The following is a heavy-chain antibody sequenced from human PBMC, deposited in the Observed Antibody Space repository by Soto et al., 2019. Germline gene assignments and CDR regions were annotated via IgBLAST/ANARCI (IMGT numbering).Heavy chain of an antibody. V-gene: IGHV3-74*01. CDR3: ARDIDSSG. CDR1: GFPFSTNW. J-gene: IGHJ4*02. CDR2: INSDGTST. Sequence: EVQLVESGGGLVQPGGSLRLSCATSGFPFSTNWMHWVRQAPGKGLVWVSRINSDGTSTNYADSVKGRFTISRDNAKNTLYLQMNSLRGEDTAMYYCARDIDSSGWGQGTLFTVSS. D-gene: IGHD3-22*01.